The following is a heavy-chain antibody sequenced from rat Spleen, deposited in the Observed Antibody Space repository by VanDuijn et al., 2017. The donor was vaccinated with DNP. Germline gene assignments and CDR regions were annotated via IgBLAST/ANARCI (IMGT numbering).Heavy chain of an antibody. CDR1: GFNFNDYW. CDR2: ISYEGSST. CDR3: ARHRAHTTGITAMDA. J-gene: IGHJ4*01. Sequence: EVKLVESGGGLVQPGRSLKLSCVASGFNFNDYWMGWVRQAPKKGLEWVASISYEGSSTYYGDSVKGRFTISRDNAKSTLYLQMNSLRSEDTATYYCARHRAHTTGITAMDAWGQGTSVTVSS. V-gene: IGHV5-22*01. D-gene: IGHD1-9*01.